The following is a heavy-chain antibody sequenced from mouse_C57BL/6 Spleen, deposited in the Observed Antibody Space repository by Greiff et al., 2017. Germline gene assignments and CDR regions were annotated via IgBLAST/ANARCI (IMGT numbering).Heavy chain of an antibody. CDR1: GFNIKDYY. J-gene: IGHJ4*01. Sequence: EVQLQESGAELVKPGASVKLSCTASGFNIKDYYMHWVKQRTEQGLEWIGRIDPEDGETKYAPKFQGKATITADTSSNTAYLQLSSLTSEDTAVYYCAHYYGSSYDYYYAMDYWGQGTSVTVSS. CDR2: IDPEDGET. CDR3: AHYYGSSYDYYYAMDY. D-gene: IGHD1-1*01. V-gene: IGHV14-2*01.